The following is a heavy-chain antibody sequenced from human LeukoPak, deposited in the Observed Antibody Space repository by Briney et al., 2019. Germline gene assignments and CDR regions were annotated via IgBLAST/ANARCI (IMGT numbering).Heavy chain of an antibody. J-gene: IGHJ4*02. CDR2: INPNSGGT. V-gene: IGHV1-2*02. D-gene: IGHD2-2*01. Sequence: GASVKVSCKASGYTFTGYYMHWVRQAPGQGLEWMGWINPNSGGTNYAQKFQGRVTMTRDTSISTAYMELSRLRSDDTAVYYCARDQAPLKYCSSTSCYGDVDYWGQGTLVTVSS. CDR1: GYTFTGYY. CDR3: ARDQAPLKYCSSTSCYGDVDY.